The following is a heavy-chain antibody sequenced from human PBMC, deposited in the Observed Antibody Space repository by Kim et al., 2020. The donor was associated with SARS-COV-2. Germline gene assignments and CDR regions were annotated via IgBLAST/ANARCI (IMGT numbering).Heavy chain of an antibody. CDR1: GVSITTYY. D-gene: IGHD3-10*01. V-gene: IGHV4-59*01. J-gene: IGHJ4*02. CDR3: ARLDSGSLRD. CDR2: LYYTGST. Sequence: SETLSPTCNVSGVSITTYYWTWIRQPPGKGLEWIGYLYYTGSTNYNTSLRSRVTISLDTPKNQVSLRLRSVTAADTAVYYCARLDSGSLRDWGQGTLVTVSS.